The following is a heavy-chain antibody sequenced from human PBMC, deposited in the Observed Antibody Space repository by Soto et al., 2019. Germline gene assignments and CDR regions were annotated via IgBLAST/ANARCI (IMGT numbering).Heavy chain of an antibody. CDR1: GYTFTSYG. V-gene: IGHV1-18*04. D-gene: IGHD3-10*01. J-gene: IGHJ3*02. CDR2: ISAYNGNT. Sequence: SSKASGYTFTSYGISWVLQAPGQGLECMGWISAYNGNTNYAQKLQGRVTMTTDTSTSTAYMELRSLRTDDTAVYYCARDRNYYGSGSPTPTAPFAIWGLGTM. CDR3: ARDRNYYGSGSPTPTAPFAI.